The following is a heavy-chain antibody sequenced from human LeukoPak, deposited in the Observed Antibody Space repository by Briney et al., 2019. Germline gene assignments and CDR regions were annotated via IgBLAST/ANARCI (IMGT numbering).Heavy chain of an antibody. D-gene: IGHD3-16*02. CDR2: VFYSGST. V-gene: IGHV4-59*01. CDR3: ESGTVSGVIAPHSFHY. J-gene: IGHJ4*01. Sequence: PSETLSLTCAVSVGYISSYYWTWIRQSPGKGLEWIGNVFYSGSTNYNPSLKSRVTISIDTSKNQFSLKLTSVTAADTAVYFCESGTVSGVIAPHSFHYWGRGTLVTVSS. CDR1: VGYISSYY.